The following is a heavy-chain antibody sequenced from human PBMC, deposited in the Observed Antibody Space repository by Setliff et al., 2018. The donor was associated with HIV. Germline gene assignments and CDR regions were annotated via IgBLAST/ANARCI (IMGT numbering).Heavy chain of an antibody. CDR3: ARVPNWGEAPFAFDV. CDR2: IFGSGIT. D-gene: IGHD7-27*01. CDR1: GVSFSDYS. Sequence: SETLSLTCAVYGVSFSDYSGTWIRQRTGKGLEWSGYIFGSGITFYNPALKSRLRISIDPSANQFSVELSSVTSADTALYFCARVPNWGEAPFAFDVWGLGTMVTVSS. J-gene: IGHJ3*01. V-gene: IGHV4-34*12.